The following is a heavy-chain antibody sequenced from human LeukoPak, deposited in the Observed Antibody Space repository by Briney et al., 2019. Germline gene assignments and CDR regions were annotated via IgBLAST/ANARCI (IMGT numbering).Heavy chain of an antibody. Sequence: SETLSLTCTVSGGSISSSSYYWGWIRQPPGKGLEWIGSIYYSGSTYYNPSLKSRVTISVDTSKNQFSLKLSSVTAADTAVHYCARDSAVAGTGDYWGQGTLVTVSS. J-gene: IGHJ4*02. CDR2: IYYSGST. CDR3: ARDSAVAGTGDY. CDR1: GGSISSSSYY. D-gene: IGHD6-19*01. V-gene: IGHV4-39*02.